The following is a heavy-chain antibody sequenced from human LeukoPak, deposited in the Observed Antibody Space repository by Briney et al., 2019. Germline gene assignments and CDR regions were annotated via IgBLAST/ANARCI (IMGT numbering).Heavy chain of an antibody. J-gene: IGHJ4*02. CDR3: ARRGEIPAVIFTY. CDR2: VSSDSGAT. Sequence: ASVKVSCKASGYGFTGYYIHWVRQAPGQGLEWMGWVSSDSGATNYAQNFQGRVTMTRGTSISTAYMELSRLRSDDTAVYYCARRGEIPAVIFTYWGQGTLVTVSS. V-gene: IGHV1-2*02. D-gene: IGHD2-2*01. CDR1: GYGFTGYY.